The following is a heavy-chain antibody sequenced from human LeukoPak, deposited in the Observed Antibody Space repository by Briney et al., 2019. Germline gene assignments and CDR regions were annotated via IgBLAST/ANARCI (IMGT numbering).Heavy chain of an antibody. CDR3: ANSWYFYDSSGLPKADAFDR. V-gene: IGHV4-38-2*02. CDR2: IYRTGST. J-gene: IGHJ3*01. D-gene: IGHD3-22*01. Sequence: SETLSLTCTVSGGSISSSAYWGWVRQPPGKGLEWIATIYRTGSTYYNPSLESRVTISIDTSKNQFSLKPNSVTAADMAVYYCANSWYFYDSSGLPKADAFDRWGQGTLVTGSS. CDR1: GGSISSSAY.